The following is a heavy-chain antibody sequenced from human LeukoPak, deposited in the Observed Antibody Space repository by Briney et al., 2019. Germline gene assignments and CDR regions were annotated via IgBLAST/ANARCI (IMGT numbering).Heavy chain of an antibody. J-gene: IGHJ4*02. CDR2: IKQDVSEK. Sequence: PGGSLRLSCVTSGFMFSNYWMTWVRQAPGKGLEWVANIKQDVSEKYYVDSVKGRFTISRDNAKNSLYLQMNSLRAEDTAVYYCATTDIYPLSWVWFDYWGQGTLVTVSS. CDR1: GFMFSNYW. D-gene: IGHD6-13*01. CDR3: ATTDIYPLSWVWFDY. V-gene: IGHV3-7*01.